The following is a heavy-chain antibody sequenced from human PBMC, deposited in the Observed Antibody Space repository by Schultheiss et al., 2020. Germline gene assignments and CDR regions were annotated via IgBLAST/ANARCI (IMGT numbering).Heavy chain of an antibody. CDR1: GGTFSSYA. V-gene: IGHV1-8*02. D-gene: IGHD3-3*01. J-gene: IGHJ5*02. CDR3: ARGNTIFGVVIIPPGWFDP. Sequence: ASVKVSCKASGGTFSSYAINWVRQATGQGLEWMGWMNPNSGNTGYAQKFQGRVTMTRNTSISTAYMELSSLRSEDTAVYYCARGNTIFGVVIIPPGWFDPWGQGTLVTVSS. CDR2: MNPNSGNT.